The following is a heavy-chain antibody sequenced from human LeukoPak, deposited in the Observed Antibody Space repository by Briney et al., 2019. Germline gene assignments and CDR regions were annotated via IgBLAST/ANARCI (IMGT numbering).Heavy chain of an antibody. V-gene: IGHV3-48*03. Sequence: GGSLRLPCAASGFTFSTYEMNWVRQAPGKGLEWVSYISSSGITIYYADSVKGRFTISRDNAKNSLYLQMNSLRAEDTAVYYCARDRGGYYYDSSGYRDYWGQGTLVTVSS. CDR1: GFTFSTYE. D-gene: IGHD3-22*01. J-gene: IGHJ4*02. CDR2: ISSSGITI. CDR3: ARDRGGYYYDSSGYRDY.